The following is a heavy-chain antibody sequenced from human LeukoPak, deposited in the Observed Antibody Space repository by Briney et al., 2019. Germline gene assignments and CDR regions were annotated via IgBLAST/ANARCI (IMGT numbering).Heavy chain of an antibody. J-gene: IGHJ4*02. CDR1: GFTFSNAW. D-gene: IGHD4-17*01. CDR3: TTDEGATATAYFDY. V-gene: IGHV3-15*01. Sequence: NPGGSLRLSCAASGFTFSNAWMSWVRQAPGKGLEWVGRIKSKTDGGTTDYAAPVKGRFTISRDDSKNTLYLQMNSLKTEDTAVYYCTTDEGATATAYFDYWGQGTLVTVSS. CDR2: IKSKTDGGTT.